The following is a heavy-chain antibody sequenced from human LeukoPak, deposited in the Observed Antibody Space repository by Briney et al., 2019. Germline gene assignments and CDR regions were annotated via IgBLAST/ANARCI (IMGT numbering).Heavy chain of an antibody. V-gene: IGHV1-69*13. J-gene: IGHJ6*02. CDR1: GGTFSSYA. Sequence: ASVKVSCKASGGTFSSYAISWVRQAPGQGLEWMGGIIPILGTANYAQKFQGRVTITADESTSTAYMELSSLRSEDTAVYYCARDLLDYYDSSGYYAYYYYGMDVWGQGTTVTVSS. CDR2: IIPILGTA. CDR3: ARDLLDYYDSSGYYAYYYYGMDV. D-gene: IGHD3-22*01.